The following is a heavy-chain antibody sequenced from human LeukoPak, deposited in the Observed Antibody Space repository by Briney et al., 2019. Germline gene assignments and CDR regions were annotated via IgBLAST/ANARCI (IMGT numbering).Heavy chain of an antibody. D-gene: IGHD6-13*01. Sequence: SGGSLRLSCAASGFTFSSYGMHWVRQAPGKGLEWVAVISYDGSNKYYADSVKGRFTISRDNSKNTLYLQMNSLRAEDTAVYYCAKAPYSSSWHFDYWGQGTLVTVSS. CDR2: ISYDGSNK. V-gene: IGHV3-30*18. CDR3: AKAPYSSSWHFDY. CDR1: GFTFSSYG. J-gene: IGHJ4*02.